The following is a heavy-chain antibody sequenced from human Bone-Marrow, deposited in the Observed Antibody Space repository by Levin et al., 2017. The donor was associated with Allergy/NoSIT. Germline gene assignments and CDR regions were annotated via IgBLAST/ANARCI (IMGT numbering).Heavy chain of an antibody. CDR3: ARDTTVGGEA. Sequence: GGSLRLSCAASGFTFSDYWMTWVRQPPGKGLEWVANINQDGTQKHHSDSVKGRVTISRDNAENSLFLQMSYLGTDDTAVYFCARDTTVGGEAWGQGTLVTVSS. D-gene: IGHD4-23*01. CDR2: INQDGTQK. CDR1: GFTFSDYW. V-gene: IGHV3-7*03. J-gene: IGHJ5*02.